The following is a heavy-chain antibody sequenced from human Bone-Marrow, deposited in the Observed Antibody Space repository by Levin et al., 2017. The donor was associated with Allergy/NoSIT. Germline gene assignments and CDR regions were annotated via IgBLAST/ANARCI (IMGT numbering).Heavy chain of an antibody. CDR3: ARQKGWYIDS. CDR2: VYYDGST. CDR1: GGSVNRGDHY. V-gene: IGHV4-61*08. J-gene: IGHJ4*02. D-gene: IGHD6-19*01. Sequence: SETLSLTCSVSGGSVNRGDHYWSWIRQPPGKGLEWIGFVYYDGSTNYSPSLKSRLTMSVDTSKNQFSLNLRSVTAADTAVYFCARQKGWYIDSWGQGAPVTVSS.